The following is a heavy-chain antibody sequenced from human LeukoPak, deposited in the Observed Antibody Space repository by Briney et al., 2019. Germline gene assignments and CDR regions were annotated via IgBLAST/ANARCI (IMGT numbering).Heavy chain of an antibody. CDR2: LGSKAAGGTT. J-gene: IGHJ4*02. Sequence: PGGALRLSCVAPEFTLSSAWVSWVRQAPGKGLEWVGRLGSKAAGGTTDYAAPVKDRFTISRHDSKNTLYLQMNSLKTEDTAFYYCTAGAYCGQGTLVTVSS. CDR1: EFTLSSAW. V-gene: IGHV3-15*04. CDR3: TAGAY.